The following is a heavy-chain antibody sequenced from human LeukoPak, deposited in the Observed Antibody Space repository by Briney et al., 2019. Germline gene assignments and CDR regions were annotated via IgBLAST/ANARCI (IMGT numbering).Heavy chain of an antibody. CDR1: GGSVSSGSYY. V-gene: IGHV4-61*01. Sequence: SETLSLTCTVSGGSVSSGSYYWSWIRQPPGKGLEWIGYIYYSGSTNYNPPLKSRVTISVDTSKNQFSLKLSSVTAADTAVYYCARTLIKGYCSSTSCYYGRASGVCWFDPWGQGTLVTVSS. CDR3: ARTLIKGYCSSTSCYYGRASGVCWFDP. J-gene: IGHJ5*02. D-gene: IGHD2-2*01. CDR2: IYYSGST.